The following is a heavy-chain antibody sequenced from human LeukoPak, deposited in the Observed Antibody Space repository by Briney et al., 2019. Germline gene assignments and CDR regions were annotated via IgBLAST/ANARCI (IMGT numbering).Heavy chain of an antibody. Sequence: GESLKISCKGSGYSFKNYWIAWVRQMPGKGLEWMGIIYPGDSNTRYNPSFQGQVTISADKSISTAYLQWSSLKASDTAMYYCARLNSSVFDHWGQGTLVTVSS. V-gene: IGHV5-51*01. J-gene: IGHJ4*02. D-gene: IGHD4-23*01. CDR3: ARLNSSVFDH. CDR1: GYSFKNYW. CDR2: IYPGDSNT.